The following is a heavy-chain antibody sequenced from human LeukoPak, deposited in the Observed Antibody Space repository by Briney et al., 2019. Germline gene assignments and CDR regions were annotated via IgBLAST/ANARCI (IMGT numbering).Heavy chain of an antibody. CDR2: ISSSSSYI. D-gene: IGHD2-2*02. CDR3: ASEGYCSSTSCYKAFDI. Sequence: GGSLRLSCAASGFTFSSYSMNWVRQAPGKGLEWVSSISSSSSYIYYADSVKGRFTISRDNAKNSLYLQMNSLRAEDTAVYYCASEGYCSSTSCYKAFDIWGQGTMVTVSS. V-gene: IGHV3-21*01. J-gene: IGHJ3*02. CDR1: GFTFSSYS.